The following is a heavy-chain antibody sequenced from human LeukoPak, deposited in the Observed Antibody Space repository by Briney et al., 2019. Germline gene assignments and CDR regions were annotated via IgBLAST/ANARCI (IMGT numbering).Heavy chain of an antibody. V-gene: IGHV4-38-2*01. CDR2: IYQSGST. Sequence: SEALSLTCDVSGFSISSGYYWGWIRQPPGKGLKWIGTIYQSGSTYYNPSLKTRVTISVHTSKKQFSLQLTSVTAADTAVYYCARSFHYYDSSVAAFDIWGQGTMVTVSS. J-gene: IGHJ3*02. CDR1: GFSISSGYY. CDR3: ARSFHYYDSSVAAFDI. D-gene: IGHD3-22*01.